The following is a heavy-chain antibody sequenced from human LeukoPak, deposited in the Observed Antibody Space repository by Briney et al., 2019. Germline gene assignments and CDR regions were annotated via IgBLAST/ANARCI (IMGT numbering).Heavy chain of an antibody. J-gene: IGHJ4*02. Sequence: ASVKVSRKASGYTFTSYYMHWVRQAPGQGLEWMGIINPSGGSTSYAQKFQGRVTMTRDTSTSTVYMELSSLRSEDTAVYYCARDLGPGYSYGYDIDYWGQGTLVTVSS. V-gene: IGHV1-46*01. CDR3: ARDLGPGYSYGYDIDY. D-gene: IGHD5-18*01. CDR1: GYTFTSYY. CDR2: INPSGGST.